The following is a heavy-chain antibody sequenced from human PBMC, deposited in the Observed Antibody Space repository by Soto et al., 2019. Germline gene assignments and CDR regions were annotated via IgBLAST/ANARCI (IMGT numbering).Heavy chain of an antibody. Sequence: QVQLVQSGAEVKKPGASVKVSCKASGYTFTSYDINWVRQATGQGLEWMGWRNPNSGNTGYAHKFQGRVTMTRNTSISPAYMELSSPGSEGTAVYYCARGGSSGYYYYGMDVWGQGTTVTVSS. CDR1: GYTFTSYD. CDR2: RNPNSGNT. J-gene: IGHJ6*02. CDR3: ARGGSSGYYYYGMDV. D-gene: IGHD6-13*01. V-gene: IGHV1-8*01.